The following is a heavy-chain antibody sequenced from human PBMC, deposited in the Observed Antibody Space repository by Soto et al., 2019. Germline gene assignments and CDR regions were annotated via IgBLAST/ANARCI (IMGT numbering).Heavy chain of an antibody. D-gene: IGHD6-19*01. V-gene: IGHV3-74*01. J-gene: IGHJ4*02. Sequence: GGSLRLSCAASGFTFSIYWMHWVRQAPGKGPVWVSRIDNAGSSARYADSVKGRFTISRDNAKNTLYLQMNSLRAEDTAVYYCAVAVAGPTAIGYWGQGTLVTVSS. CDR3: AVAVAGPTAIGY. CDR2: IDNAGSSA. CDR1: GFTFSIYW.